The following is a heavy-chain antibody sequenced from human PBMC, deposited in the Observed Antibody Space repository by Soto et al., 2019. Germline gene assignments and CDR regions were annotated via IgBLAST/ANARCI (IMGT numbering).Heavy chain of an antibody. V-gene: IGHV4-61*01. CDR3: ARGDAINWFDP. CDR2: ISYSGST. D-gene: IGHD2-2*01. CDR1: GVSVTSASFY. J-gene: IGHJ5*02. Sequence: SETLSLTCTVSGVSVTSASFYWNWIRQPPGKALEWIGFISYSGSTNSNPSLRSRVTISVDTSKNQFSLKLNSVTAADTAVYFCARGDAINWFDPWGQGTRVTSPQ.